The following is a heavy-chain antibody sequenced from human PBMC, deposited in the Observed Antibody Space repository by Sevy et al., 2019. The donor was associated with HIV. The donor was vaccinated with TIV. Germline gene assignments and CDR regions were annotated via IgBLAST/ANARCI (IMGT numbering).Heavy chain of an antibody. D-gene: IGHD2-15*01. V-gene: IGHV1-46*03. CDR3: ARDLGYCSGGSCYYRYWFDP. CDR2: INPSGGST. Sequence: ASVKLSCKASGYTFTSYYMHWVRQAPGQGLEWMGIINPSGGSTSYAQKFQGRVTMTRDTSTSTVYMELSSLRSEDTAVYYCARDLGYCSGGSCYYRYWFDPWGQGTLVTVSS. J-gene: IGHJ5*02. CDR1: GYTFTSYY.